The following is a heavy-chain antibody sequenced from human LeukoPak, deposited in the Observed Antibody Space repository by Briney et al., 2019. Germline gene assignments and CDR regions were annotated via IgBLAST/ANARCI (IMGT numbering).Heavy chain of an antibody. CDR1: GYTFTGYY. J-gene: IGHJ4*02. Sequence: SSVKVSCKASGYTFTGYYMHWVRQAPGQGREWMGWINPNSGGTNYAQKFQGRVTMTRDTSISTAYMELSRLRSDDTAVYYCARDVGDGYNLDYWGQGTLVTVSS. CDR3: ARDVGDGYNLDY. V-gene: IGHV1-2*02. CDR2: INPNSGGT. D-gene: IGHD5-24*01.